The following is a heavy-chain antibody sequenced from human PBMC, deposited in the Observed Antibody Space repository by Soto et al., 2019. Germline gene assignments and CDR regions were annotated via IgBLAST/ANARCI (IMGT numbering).Heavy chain of an antibody. CDR3: ARGSRNDYGDYVDY. V-gene: IGHV6-1*01. J-gene: IGHJ4*02. Sequence: QVQLQQSGPGLVKPSQTLSLTCAISGDSVSSNSAAWNWIRQSPSRGLEWLGRTYYRSKWYNDYAVSVKSRITLNPDTAKNQFYLQLNSVTPEDTAVYYCARGSRNDYGDYVDYWGQGTLVTVSS. CDR1: GDSVSSNSAA. D-gene: IGHD4-17*01. CDR2: TYYRSKWYN.